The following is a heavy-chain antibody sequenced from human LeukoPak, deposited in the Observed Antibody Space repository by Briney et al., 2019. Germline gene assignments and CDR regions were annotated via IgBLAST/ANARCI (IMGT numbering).Heavy chain of an antibody. D-gene: IGHD3-10*01. CDR2: ISAYNGNT. CDR3: ARAGSGSYYHDAFDI. V-gene: IGHV1-18*01. J-gene: IGHJ3*02. CDR1: GCTFTSYG. Sequence: ASVKVSCKASGCTFTSYGISWVRQAPGQGLEWMGWISAYNGNTNYAQKLQGRVTMTTDTSTSTAYMELRSLRSDDTTVYYCARAGSGSYYHDAFDIWGQGTMVTVSS.